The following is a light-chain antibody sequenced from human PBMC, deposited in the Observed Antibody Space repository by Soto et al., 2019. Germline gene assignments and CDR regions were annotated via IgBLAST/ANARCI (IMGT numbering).Light chain of an antibody. CDR3: ATWDTSLGTVV. Sequence: QSVLTQPPSMSAPPGQTVTISCSGSSSNIGYNYVSWYQELPGTAPRLLIYDNHKRPSDIPDRFSGSKSGTSATLDITGLQTEDEADYFCATWDTSLGTVVFGGGTKVTVL. CDR1: SSNIGYNY. V-gene: IGLV1-51*01. J-gene: IGLJ2*01. CDR2: DNH.